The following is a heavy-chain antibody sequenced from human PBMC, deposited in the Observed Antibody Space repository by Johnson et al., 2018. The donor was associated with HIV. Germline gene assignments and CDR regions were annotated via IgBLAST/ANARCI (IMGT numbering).Heavy chain of an antibody. D-gene: IGHD3-9*01. CDR2: IRNDGSKK. CDR1: GFTFSSYG. V-gene: IGHV3-30*02. J-gene: IGHJ3*02. CDR3: AKDRNYDILRI. Sequence: QVQLVESGGGVAQPGGSLRLSCVASGFTFSSYGMHWVRQAPGKGLEWVAFIRNDGSKKYYADSVKGRFTNSRDNAKNTLYLQMNSLRAEDTAVYYCAKDRNYDILRIWGQGTMLTVSS.